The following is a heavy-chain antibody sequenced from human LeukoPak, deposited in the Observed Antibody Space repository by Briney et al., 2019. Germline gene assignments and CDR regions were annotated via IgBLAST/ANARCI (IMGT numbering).Heavy chain of an antibody. D-gene: IGHD3-22*01. V-gene: IGHV1-69*05. CDR3: ARAWGGDSSGYYQGGFDY. CDR1: GGTFSTYS. J-gene: IGHJ4*02. CDR2: IIPIFGTA. Sequence: SVKVSCKASGGTFSTYSISWVRQAPEQGLEWMGRIIPIFGTANYAQKFHGRVTITTDESTNTAYMELSSLTSEDTAVYYCARAWGGDSSGYYQGGFDYWGQGTLVTVSS.